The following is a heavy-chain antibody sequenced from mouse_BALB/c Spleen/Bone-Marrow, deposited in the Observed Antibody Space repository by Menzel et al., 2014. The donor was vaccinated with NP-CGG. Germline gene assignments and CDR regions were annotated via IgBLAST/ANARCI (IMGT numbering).Heavy chain of an antibody. D-gene: IGHD1-1*01. J-gene: IGHJ1*01. CDR1: GFNIKDTY. V-gene: IGHV14-3*02. Sequence: EVQLQQSGAELVKPGASVKLSCTASGFNIKDTYMHWVKQRPERGLEWIGRIDTANGNTKYDPKFQGKATITADTSSNTAYLQLSSLTSEDTAVYYCARGGSSYGWYFDVWGAGTTVTVSS. CDR3: ARGGSSYGWYFDV. CDR2: IDTANGNT.